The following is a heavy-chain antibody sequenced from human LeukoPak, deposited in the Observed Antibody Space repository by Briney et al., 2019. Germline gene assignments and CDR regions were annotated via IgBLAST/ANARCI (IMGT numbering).Heavy chain of an antibody. J-gene: IGHJ3*02. V-gene: IGHV4-61*02. Sequence: SQTLSLTCTVSGGSISSGSYYWSWIRQPAGKGLEWIGRIYTSGSTNYNPSLKSRVTISVDTSKNQFSLKLTSVTAADTAVYYCARPTTADEGRAFDIWGQGTMVTVSS. D-gene: IGHD4-17*01. CDR1: GGSISSGSYY. CDR2: IYTSGST. CDR3: ARPTTADEGRAFDI.